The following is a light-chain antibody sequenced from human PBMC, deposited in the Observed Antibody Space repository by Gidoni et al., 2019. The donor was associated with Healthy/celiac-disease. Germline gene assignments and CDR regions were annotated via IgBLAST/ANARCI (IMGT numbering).Light chain of an antibody. Sequence: IQMTPSPYTLSASVGDRGTITCRASQSISSWLAWYQQKPGKAPKLLIYKASSLESGVPSRFSGSGSGTEFTLTISSLQPDDFATYYCQQYNSYPRTFGQXTKVEIK. CDR3: QQYNSYPRT. V-gene: IGKV1-5*03. CDR2: KAS. J-gene: IGKJ1*01. CDR1: QSISSW.